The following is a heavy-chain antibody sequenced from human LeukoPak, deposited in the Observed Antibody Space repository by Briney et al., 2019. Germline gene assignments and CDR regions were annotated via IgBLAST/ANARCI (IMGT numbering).Heavy chain of an antibody. D-gene: IGHD6-6*01. CDR1: GYSISSGYY. J-gene: IGHJ5*02. Sequence: PSETLSLTCTVSGYSISSGYYWGWIRQPPGKGLEWIGSIYHSGSTYYNPSLKSRVTISVDTSKNQFSLKLSSVTAADTAVFYCARVPHSSSSEWFDPWGRGTLVTVSS. CDR2: IYHSGST. CDR3: ARVPHSSSSEWFDP. V-gene: IGHV4-38-2*02.